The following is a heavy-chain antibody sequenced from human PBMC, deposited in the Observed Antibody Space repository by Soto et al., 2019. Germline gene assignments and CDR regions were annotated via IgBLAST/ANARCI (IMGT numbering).Heavy chain of an antibody. V-gene: IGHV1-8*01. D-gene: IGHD6-6*01. CDR2: MNPNSGNT. CDR3: ARGGLSSSSTFRYYYYGMDV. Sequence: QVQLVQSGAEVKKPGASVKVSCKASVYTFTSYDINWVRQATGQGLEWMGWMNPNSGNTGYAQKFQGRVTMSRNTSLSTAYMAVSSLRSEDTAVYYGARGGLSSSSTFRYYYYGMDVWGQGTTVTVSS. J-gene: IGHJ6*02. CDR1: VYTFTSYD.